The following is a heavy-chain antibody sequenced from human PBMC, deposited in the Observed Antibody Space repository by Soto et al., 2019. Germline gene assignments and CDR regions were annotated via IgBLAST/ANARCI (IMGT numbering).Heavy chain of an antibody. CDR3: VATYGDYLDY. Sequence: GESLKISCKGSGYKFTTYWIGWVRQMPGKGLEWMAIIYPDDSDSRYSPSFQGQVTISADKSISTAYLQWSSLKASDTAIYYCVATYGDYLDYWGQGTLVTVS. CDR1: GYKFTTYW. J-gene: IGHJ4*02. D-gene: IGHD4-17*01. V-gene: IGHV5-51*01. CDR2: IYPDDSDS.